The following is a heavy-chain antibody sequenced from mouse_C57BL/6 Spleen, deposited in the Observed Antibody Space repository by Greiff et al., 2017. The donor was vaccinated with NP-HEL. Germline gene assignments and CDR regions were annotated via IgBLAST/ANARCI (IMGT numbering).Heavy chain of an antibody. Sequence: QVQLQQPGAELVRPGSSVKLSCKASGYTFTSYWMDWVKQRPGQGLEWIGNIYPSDSETHYNQKFKDKATLTVDKSSSTAYMQLSSLTSEDSAVYYCARGLYWYFDVWGTGTTVTVSS. V-gene: IGHV1-61*01. CDR1: GYTFTSYW. CDR3: ARGLYWYFDV. CDR2: IYPSDSET. J-gene: IGHJ1*03.